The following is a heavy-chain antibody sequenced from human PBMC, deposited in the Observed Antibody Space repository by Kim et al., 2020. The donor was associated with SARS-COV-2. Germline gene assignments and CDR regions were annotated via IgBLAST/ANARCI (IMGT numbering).Heavy chain of an antibody. D-gene: IGHD2-21*02. CDR2: FDPDDGET. CDR1: GHTLTEIS. CDR3: ASEVVTAYRDAFDI. J-gene: IGHJ3*02. Sequence: ASVKVSCKVSGHTLTEISLHWVRQTSGKGLEWMGGFDPDDGETIYAQRFQGRVTMTQDTSRDTAYMELTSLRSDDTAVYYCASEVVTAYRDAFDIWGQGTMVTVSP. V-gene: IGHV1-24*01.